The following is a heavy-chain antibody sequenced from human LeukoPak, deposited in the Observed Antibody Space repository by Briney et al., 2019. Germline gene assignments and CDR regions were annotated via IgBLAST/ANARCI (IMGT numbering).Heavy chain of an antibody. D-gene: IGHD3-22*01. Sequence: ASVKVSCKAFGYTFTSNYMHWVRQAPGQGPEWMGVISPSGGSTTYAQKFQGRVTLTRDMSTSTDYLELSSLRSDDTAVYYCARVLVVVITSGGSFDPWGQGTLVTVSS. V-gene: IGHV1-46*01. CDR3: ARVLVVVITSGGSFDP. CDR1: GYTFTSNY. J-gene: IGHJ5*02. CDR2: ISPSGGST.